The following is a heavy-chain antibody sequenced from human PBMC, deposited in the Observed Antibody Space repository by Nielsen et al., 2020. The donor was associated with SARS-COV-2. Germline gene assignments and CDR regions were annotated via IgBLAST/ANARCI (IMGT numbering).Heavy chain of an antibody. J-gene: IGHJ3*02. D-gene: IGHD3-10*01. CDR3: ARTHHYYYGSGSYYNGYDAFDI. Sequence: WVRQAPGQGLEWMGGFIPIFGTPNYAQKFQGRVTITADESTSTAYMELSSLRSEDTAVYYCARTHHYYYGSGSYYNGYDAFDIWGQGTMVTVSS. CDR2: FIPIFGTP. V-gene: IGHV1-69*01.